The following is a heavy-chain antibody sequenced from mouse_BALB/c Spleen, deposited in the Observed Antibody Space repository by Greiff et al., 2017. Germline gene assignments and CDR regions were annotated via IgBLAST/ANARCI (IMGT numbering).Heavy chain of an antibody. D-gene: IGHD1-1*01. CDR1: GYTFTSYW. CDR2: IYPSDSYT. V-gene: IGHV1-69*02. CDR3: TRRDYYGSSYDYFDE. J-gene: IGHJ2*01. Sequence: QVQLQQPGAELVRPGASVKLSCKASGYTFTSYWINWVKQRPGQGLEWIGNIYPSDSYTNYNQKFKDKATLTVDKSSSTAYMQLSSPTSEDSAVYYCTRRDYYGSSYDYFDEWGQGTTRTVAS.